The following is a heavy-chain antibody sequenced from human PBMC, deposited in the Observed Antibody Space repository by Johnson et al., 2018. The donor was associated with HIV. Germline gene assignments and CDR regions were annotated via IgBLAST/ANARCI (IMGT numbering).Heavy chain of an antibody. CDR1: GFTFDDYG. J-gene: IGHJ3*02. CDR3: ARESDSSGYYSDAFDI. D-gene: IGHD3-22*01. Sequence: VQLVESGGGVVRPGGSLRLSCAASGFTFDDYGMSWVRQAPGKGLEWVSGINWNGGSTGYADSVKGRFTMSRDNAKKSLYLQMNSLRAEDTAVYYCARESDSSGYYSDAFDIWGQGTMVTVSS. V-gene: IGHV3-20*04. CDR2: INWNGGST.